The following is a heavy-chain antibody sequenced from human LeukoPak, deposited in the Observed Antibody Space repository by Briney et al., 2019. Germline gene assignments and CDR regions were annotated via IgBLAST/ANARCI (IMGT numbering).Heavy chain of an antibody. V-gene: IGHV1-2*02. CDR3: ASTPMVRGVTKYYYYYGMDV. CDR1: GYTFTGYY. Sequence: ASVKVSCKASGYTFTGYYMHWVRQAPGQGLEWMGWINPNSGGSNYAQKFQGRVTMTRDTSISTAYMELSRLRSDDTAVYYCASTPMVRGVTKYYYYYGMDVWGQGTTVTVSS. J-gene: IGHJ6*02. D-gene: IGHD3-10*01. CDR2: INPNSGGS.